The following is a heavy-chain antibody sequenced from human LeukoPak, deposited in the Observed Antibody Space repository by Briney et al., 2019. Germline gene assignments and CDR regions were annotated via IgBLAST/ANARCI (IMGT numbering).Heavy chain of an antibody. V-gene: IGHV1-8*01. Sequence: GASVNVSCTASGYTFTSYDINWVRQATGQGPEWMGWMSPNSGNTGYAQKFQGRVTMTRSTSMSTAYMELSSLRSEDTAVYYCARGPPNWGYDYWGQGTLVTVSS. J-gene: IGHJ4*02. CDR3: ARGPPNWGYDY. CDR2: MSPNSGNT. D-gene: IGHD7-27*01. CDR1: GYTFTSYD.